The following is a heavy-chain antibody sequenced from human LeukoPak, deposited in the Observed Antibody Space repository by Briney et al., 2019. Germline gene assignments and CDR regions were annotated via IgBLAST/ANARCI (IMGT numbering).Heavy chain of an antibody. CDR2: IRAYNGNT. CDR1: GYAFTSDG. D-gene: IGHD6-19*01. V-gene: IGHV1-18*01. J-gene: IGHJ6*02. Sequence: GASVKVSCKASGYAFTSDGISWVRPAPGQGLGWMGWIRAYNGNTNYAQKLQGRVNITTDTYTSTAYRELRSLGTDDTAVYYCARVSPYAQWLAPGYYYGMDVWGQGTTVTVSS. CDR3: ARVSPYAQWLAPGYYYGMDV.